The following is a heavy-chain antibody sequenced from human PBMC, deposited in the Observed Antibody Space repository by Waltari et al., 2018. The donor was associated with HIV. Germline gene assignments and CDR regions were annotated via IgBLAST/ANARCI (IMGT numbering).Heavy chain of an antibody. CDR1: GFIFSSYA. D-gene: IGHD3-22*01. V-gene: IGHV3-23*01. J-gene: IGHJ4*02. Sequence: EVQLLESGGDLQQPGGSLRLSCAASGFIFSSYAMSWVRPAPGRGLERVASMKGGTTGTFYAYSVKGRFTISRDSSKNTLYLQMNSLRAEDTAVYYCAKDRSYDSSGYFDYWGEGTLVTVSS. CDR3: AKDRSYDSSGYFDY. CDR2: MKGGTTGT.